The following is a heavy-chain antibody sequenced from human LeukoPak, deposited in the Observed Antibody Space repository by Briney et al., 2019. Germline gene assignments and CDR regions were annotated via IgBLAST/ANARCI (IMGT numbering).Heavy chain of an antibody. D-gene: IGHD3-10*01. Sequence: KSGGSLQISCKGSGSIITSYWIGWVRPLPGKGLEWMGIIYPGDSDTSYSPSFQGQVTISADKSISTAYLQWSSLKASDTAMYYCARVMVRGVIPDYWGQGTLVTVSS. CDR1: GSIITSYW. CDR3: ARVMVRGVIPDY. J-gene: IGHJ4*02. CDR2: IYPGDSDT. V-gene: IGHV5-51*01.